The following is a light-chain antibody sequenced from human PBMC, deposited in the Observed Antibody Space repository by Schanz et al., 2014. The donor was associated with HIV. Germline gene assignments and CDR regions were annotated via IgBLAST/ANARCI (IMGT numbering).Light chain of an antibody. CDR1: QGVGTW. J-gene: IGKJ5*01. CDR2: EAS. CDR3: LQHNAYPLT. V-gene: IGKV1D-17*01. Sequence: IQMTQSPTSVSASVGDTVTITCRARQGVGTWLAWYQQKPGKAPKLLISEASSLQSGVPSRFSGRGSGTEFTLTISGLQPEDFATYYCLQHNAYPLTFGQGTRLDI.